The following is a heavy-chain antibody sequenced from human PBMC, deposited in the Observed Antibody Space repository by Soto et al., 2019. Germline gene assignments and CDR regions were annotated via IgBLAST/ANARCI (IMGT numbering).Heavy chain of an antibody. J-gene: IGHJ5*01. D-gene: IGHD3-22*01. CDR3: ARDRYFYDSRGYYRTLDS. V-gene: IGHV4-59*01. CDR2: IFHSGIT. CDR1: GGSFSNDY. Sequence: PETLSLTCSISGGSFSNDYWTWIRQSPGKGLEWIGYIFHSGITDYNPSVKSRVTVSIDKSRNLFSLTLTSVTAADTAVYYCARDRYFYDSRGYYRTLDSWGQGTLVTVS.